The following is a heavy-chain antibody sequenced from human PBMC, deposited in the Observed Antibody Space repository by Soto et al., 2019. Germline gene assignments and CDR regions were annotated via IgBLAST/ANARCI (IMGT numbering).Heavy chain of an antibody. D-gene: IGHD3-10*01. CDR2: ISAYNGNT. CDR1: GYTFTNYG. J-gene: IGHJ5*02. CDR3: GRGVGSGSYYNQYNWFDP. Sequence: ASVKVSCKASGYTFTNYGISWVRQAPGQGLEWMGWISAYNGNTNHAQKLQGRVTMTTDTSTSTAYMELRSLRSDDTAVYYCGRGVGSGSYYNQYNWFDPWGQGTLVTVSS. V-gene: IGHV1-18*01.